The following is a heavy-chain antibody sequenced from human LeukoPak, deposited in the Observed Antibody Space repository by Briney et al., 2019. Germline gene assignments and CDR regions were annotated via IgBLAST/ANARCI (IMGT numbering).Heavy chain of an antibody. J-gene: IGHJ4*02. Sequence: ASVKVSCKTSGYTFTSQDMHWVRQAPGQGLEWVGRINPDNGDTTYSQEFQGRVTITRDTSASTAYMELRSLRSEDMAVYYCTLYNYWGQGTLVTVSS. V-gene: IGHV1-3*03. CDR2: INPDNGDT. D-gene: IGHD1-14*01. CDR1: GYTFTSQD. CDR3: TLYNY.